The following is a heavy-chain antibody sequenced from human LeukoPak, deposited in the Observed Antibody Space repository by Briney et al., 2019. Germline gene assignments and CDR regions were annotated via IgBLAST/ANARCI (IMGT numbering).Heavy chain of an antibody. CDR3: AKDGEYSSSWYSWYFDY. CDR2: ISYDGSNK. V-gene: IGHV3-30*18. D-gene: IGHD6-13*01. Sequence: GGSLRLSCAGSGCTFSNYGMHWVRQAPGKGLEWVAVISYDGSNKYYADSVKGRFTISRDNSKNTLYLQMNSLRAEDTAVYYCAKDGEYSSSWYSWYFDYWGQGTLVTVSS. J-gene: IGHJ4*02. CDR1: GCTFSNYG.